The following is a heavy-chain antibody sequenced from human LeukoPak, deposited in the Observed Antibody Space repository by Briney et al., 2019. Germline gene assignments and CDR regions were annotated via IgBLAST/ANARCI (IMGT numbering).Heavy chain of an antibody. CDR2: INHSGRT. Sequence: SETLSLTCAVYGGSFSGYYWSWIRQPPGKGLEWIGEINHSGRTNYNPSLKSRVTISVDTSKNQFPLELSSVTAADTAVYYCVAYSSGYYGFEYWGQGTLVTVSS. V-gene: IGHV4-34*01. J-gene: IGHJ4*02. D-gene: IGHD3-22*01. CDR1: GGSFSGYY. CDR3: VAYSSGYYGFEY.